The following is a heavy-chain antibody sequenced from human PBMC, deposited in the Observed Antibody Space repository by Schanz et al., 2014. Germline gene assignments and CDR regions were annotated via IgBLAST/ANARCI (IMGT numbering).Heavy chain of an antibody. D-gene: IGHD6-13*01. J-gene: IGHJ6*02. Sequence: QVQLQESGPGLVKPSETLSLTCTVSGDSISGYYWNWIRQPPGKGLEWIAYIYYSGSTSYKPSLKRRVTISGETYKNQISLKLRSVTSADTAVYYCARDPGYSGQYGLDVWGQGTTVTVSS. V-gene: IGHV4-59*01. CDR1: GDSISGYY. CDR2: IYYSGST. CDR3: ARDPGYSGQYGLDV.